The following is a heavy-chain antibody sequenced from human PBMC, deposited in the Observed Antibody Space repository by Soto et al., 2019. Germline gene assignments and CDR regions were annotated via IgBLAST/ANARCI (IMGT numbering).Heavy chain of an antibody. CDR1: GFTFSSYW. Sequence: EVQLVESGGGLVQPGGSLRLSCAASGFTFSSYWMSWVRQAPGKGLEWVANIKQDGSEKYYVDSVKGRFTISRDNAXXSLYLQMNSLRAEDTAVYYCARDRYGDYYYYGMDVWGQGTTVTVSS. J-gene: IGHJ6*02. V-gene: IGHV3-7*01. D-gene: IGHD4-17*01. CDR3: ARDRYGDYYYYGMDV. CDR2: IKQDGSEK.